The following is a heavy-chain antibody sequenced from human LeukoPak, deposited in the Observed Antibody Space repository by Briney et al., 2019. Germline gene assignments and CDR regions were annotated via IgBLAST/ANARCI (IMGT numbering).Heavy chain of an antibody. J-gene: IGHJ4*02. CDR3: AKQMVTIDY. CDR1: GFTFTNYA. Sequence: GGSLRLSCAASGFTFTNYAMNWVRQAPGRGLEWVSAISGSGGSTYYADSVKGRFTISRDNSKNTLYLQMNSLRAEDTAVYYCAKQMVTIDYWGQGTLVTVSS. CDR2: ISGSGGST. V-gene: IGHV3-23*01. D-gene: IGHD2-21*02.